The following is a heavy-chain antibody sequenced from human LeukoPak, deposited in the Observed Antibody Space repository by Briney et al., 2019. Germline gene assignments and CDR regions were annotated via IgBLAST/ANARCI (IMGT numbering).Heavy chain of an antibody. CDR1: GGSISSSSYY. CDR3: ARDATIGSYYYFDY. D-gene: IGHD1-26*01. Sequence: SETLSLTCTVSGGSISSSSYYWGWIRQPPGKGLEWIGSIYYSGSTYYNPPLKSRVTISVDTSKNQFSLKLSSVTAADTAVYYCARDATIGSYYYFDYWGQGTLVTVSS. CDR2: IYYSGST. V-gene: IGHV4-39*07. J-gene: IGHJ4*02.